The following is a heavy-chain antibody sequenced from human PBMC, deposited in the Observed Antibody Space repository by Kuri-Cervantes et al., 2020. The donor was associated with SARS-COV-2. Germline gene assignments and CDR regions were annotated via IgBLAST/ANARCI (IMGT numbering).Heavy chain of an antibody. CDR3: ARDRYDSWSGLGYYYYGMDV. CDR2: ISSSGSTI. V-gene: IGHV3-48*03. CDR1: GFTFSSYE. Sequence: GESLKISCAASGFTFSSYEMNWVRQAPGKGLEWVSYISSSGSTIYYADSVKGRFTISRDNAKNTLYLQMNSLRAEDTAVYYCARDRYDSWSGLGYYYYGMDVWGQGTTVTVSS. D-gene: IGHD3-3*01. J-gene: IGHJ6*02.